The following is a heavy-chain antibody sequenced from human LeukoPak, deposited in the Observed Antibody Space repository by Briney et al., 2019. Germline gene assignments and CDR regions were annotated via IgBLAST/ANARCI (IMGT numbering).Heavy chain of an antibody. V-gene: IGHV1-69*01. J-gene: IGHJ4*02. CDR2: IIPIFGTA. D-gene: IGHD3-3*01. CDR3: ARRAPLRFLEWPA. CDR1: GGNLSSYA. Sequence: SVKVSCKASGGNLSSYAISWVRQAPGQGLEWMGGIIPIFGTANYAQKFQGRVTITADESTSTAYMELSSLRSEDTAVYYCARRAPLRFLEWPAWGQGTLVTVSS.